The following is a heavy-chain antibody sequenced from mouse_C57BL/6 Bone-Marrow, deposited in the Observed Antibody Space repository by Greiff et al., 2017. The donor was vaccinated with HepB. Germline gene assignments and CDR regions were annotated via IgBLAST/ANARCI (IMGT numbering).Heavy chain of an antibody. V-gene: IGHV2-2*01. J-gene: IGHJ3*01. D-gene: IGHD2-4*01. Sequence: VKLVESGPGLVQPSQSLSITCTVSGFSLTSYGVHWVRQSPGKGLEWLGVIWSGGSTDYNAAFISRLSISKDNSKSQVFFKMNSLQADDTAIDYGARYYDARKGAWFADWGQGTLVTVAA. CDR2: IWSGGST. CDR3: ARYYDARKGAWFAD. CDR1: GFSLTSYG.